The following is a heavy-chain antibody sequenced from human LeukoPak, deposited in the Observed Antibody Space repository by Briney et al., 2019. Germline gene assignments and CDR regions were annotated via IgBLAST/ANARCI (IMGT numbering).Heavy chain of an antibody. CDR3: ATEIVGYGDVHYFDS. CDR2: FNPEDAGT. Sequence: ASVKVSCKVSGYTLTEISMHWVRQAPGQGLEWMGGFNPEDAGTIYARSFQGRLTVTEDTSTDTAYMELSSLRSEDTAMYYCATEIVGYGDVHYFDSWGQGTLVTVSS. V-gene: IGHV1-24*01. D-gene: IGHD4-17*01. J-gene: IGHJ4*02. CDR1: GYTLTEIS.